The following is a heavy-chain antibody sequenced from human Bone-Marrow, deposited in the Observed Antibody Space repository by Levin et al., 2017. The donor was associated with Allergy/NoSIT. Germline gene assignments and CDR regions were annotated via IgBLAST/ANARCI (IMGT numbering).Heavy chain of an antibody. Sequence: GESLKISCKGSGYSVTSYWISWVRQMPGRGLEWMGRIDPSDSYTNYSPSFQGHVTISADKSISTAYLQWSSLKASDTAMYYCAGLGLTFQVLPEEWMDVWGKGTTVTVSS. CDR1: GYSVTSYW. V-gene: IGHV5-10-1*01. J-gene: IGHJ6*04. CDR3: AGLGLTFQVLPEEWMDV. CDR2: IDPSDSYT. D-gene: IGHD2-2*01.